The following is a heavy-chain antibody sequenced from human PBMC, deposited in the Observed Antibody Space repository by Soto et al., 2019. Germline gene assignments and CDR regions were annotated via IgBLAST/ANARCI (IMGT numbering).Heavy chain of an antibody. V-gene: IGHV3-23*01. Sequence: EVQVSESGGGLDQPGGSLRLSCATPGFTFSHYPMNWVRQAPGKGLEWVSGISAGGDRTSYADSVKGRFTIFRDNSKNSVSLQMNSLRVEDTAVYYCARRVWGQGTLVTVSS. CDR1: GFTFSHYP. CDR3: ARRV. CDR2: ISAGGDRT. J-gene: IGHJ4*02.